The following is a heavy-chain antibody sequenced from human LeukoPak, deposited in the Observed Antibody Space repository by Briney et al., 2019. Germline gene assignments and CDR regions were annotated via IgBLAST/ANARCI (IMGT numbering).Heavy chain of an antibody. CDR1: GFTFNKYA. J-gene: IGHJ4*02. D-gene: IGHD3-22*01. CDR3: VKDLYYDNSGYFSGAFDY. Sequence: GGSLRLSCSASGFTFNKYAMHWVRQAPGKGLEYVSGINSNGGRTYYADSVKGRFTISRDNSKNTLFLQMSSLRVEDTAVYYCVKDLYYDNSGYFSGAFDYWGQGTLVTVSS. V-gene: IGHV3-64D*06. CDR2: INSNGGRT.